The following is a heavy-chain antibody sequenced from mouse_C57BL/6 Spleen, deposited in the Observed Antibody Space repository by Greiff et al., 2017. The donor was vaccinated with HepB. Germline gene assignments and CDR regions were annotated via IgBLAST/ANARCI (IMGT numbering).Heavy chain of an antibody. CDR1: GFTFSSYA. J-gene: IGHJ2*01. V-gene: IGHV5-9-1*02. D-gene: IGHD1-1*01. CDR3: TRGPPFYGSRGGFDY. CDR2: ISSGGDYI. Sequence: EVKLVESGEGLVKPGGSLKLSCAASGFTFSSYAMSWVRQTPEKRLEWVAYISSGGDYIYYADTVKGRFTISRDNARNTLYLQMSSLKSEDTAMYYCTRGPPFYGSRGGFDYWGQGTTLTVSS.